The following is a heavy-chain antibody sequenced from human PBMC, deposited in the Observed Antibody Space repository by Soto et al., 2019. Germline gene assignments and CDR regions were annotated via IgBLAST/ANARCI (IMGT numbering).Heavy chain of an antibody. CDR1: GGSISSGGYY. D-gene: IGHD3-3*01. CDR2: IYYSGST. V-gene: IGHV4-31*03. Sequence: ASETLSVTCTVSGGSISSGGYYWSWIRQHPGKSLEWIGYIYYSGSTYYNPSLKSRVTISVDTSKNQFSLKLSSVTAADTAVYYCARDSFINYDFWSGSYYYGMVVWGQGTTVTVSS. CDR3: ARDSFINYDFWSGSYYYGMVV. J-gene: IGHJ6*02.